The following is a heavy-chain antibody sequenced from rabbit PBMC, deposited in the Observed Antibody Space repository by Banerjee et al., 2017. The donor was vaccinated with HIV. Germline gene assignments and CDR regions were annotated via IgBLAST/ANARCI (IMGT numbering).Heavy chain of an antibody. CDR2: IYGGSSGST. CDR3: ARFAYSSAWGAWANL. Sequence: QEQLEESGGDLVKPEGSLTLTCTASGFSFSSIYYMCWVRQAPGKGLEWIACIYGGSSGSTYYASWAKGRFTISKTSSTTVTLQMTSLTAADTATYFCARFAYSSAWGAWANLWGPGTLVTVS. V-gene: IGHV1S45*01. D-gene: IGHD4-1*01. J-gene: IGHJ4*01. CDR1: GFSFSSIYY.